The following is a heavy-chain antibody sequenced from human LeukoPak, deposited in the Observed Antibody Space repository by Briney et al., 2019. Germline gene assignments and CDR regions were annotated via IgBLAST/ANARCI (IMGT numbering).Heavy chain of an antibody. V-gene: IGHV1-69*05. D-gene: IGHD2-2*01. CDR1: GGTFSSYA. CDR2: IIPIFGTA. J-gene: IGHJ5*02. CDR3: ARVSRLDPVVPSLYNWFDP. Sequence: ASVKVSCKASGGTFSSYAISWVRQAPGQGLEWMGGIIPIFGTANYAQKFQGRVTITTDESTSTAYMELSSLRSEDTAVYYCARVSRLDPVVPSLYNWFDPWGQGTLVTVSS.